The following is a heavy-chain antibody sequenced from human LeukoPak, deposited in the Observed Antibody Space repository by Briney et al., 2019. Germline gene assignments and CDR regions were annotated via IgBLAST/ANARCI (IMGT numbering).Heavy chain of an antibody. CDR1: GFTFSGSA. D-gene: IGHD3/OR15-3a*01. Sequence: GGSLRLSCAASGFTFSGSAMHWVRQAPGKGLEWVSAISGSGGSTYYADSVKGRFTISRDNSKNTLYLQMNSLRAEDTAVYYCAKDSWTTSFDIWGQGTMVTVSS. J-gene: IGHJ3*02. CDR2: ISGSGGST. CDR3: AKDSWTTSFDI. V-gene: IGHV3-23*01.